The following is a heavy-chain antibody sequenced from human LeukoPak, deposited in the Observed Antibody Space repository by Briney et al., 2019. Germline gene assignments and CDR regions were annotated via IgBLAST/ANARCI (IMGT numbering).Heavy chain of an antibody. V-gene: IGHV3-21*01. CDR2: ISSSSSYI. CDR1: GFTFSSYS. Sequence: GGSLRLSCAASGFTFSSYSMNWVRQAPGKGLEWVSSISSSSSYIYYADSVKGRFTISRDNAKNSLYLQMNSLRAEDTAVYYCARVSFGVVIPDPSDYWGQGTPVTVSS. CDR3: ARVSFGVVIPDPSDY. D-gene: IGHD3-3*01. J-gene: IGHJ4*02.